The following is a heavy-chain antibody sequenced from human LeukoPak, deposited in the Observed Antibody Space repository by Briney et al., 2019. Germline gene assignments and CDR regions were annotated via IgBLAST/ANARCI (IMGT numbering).Heavy chain of an antibody. CDR2: ISGSGGST. CDR1: GFTFSSYA. D-gene: IGHD2-21*01. J-gene: IGHJ4*02. Sequence: LTGGSLRLSCAASGFTFSSYAMSWVRQAPGKGLEWVSAISGSGGSTYYADSVKGRFTISRDNSKNTLYLQMNSLRAEDTAVYYCAKGPAILWWCDYWGQGTLVTVSS. V-gene: IGHV3-23*01. CDR3: AKGPAILWWCDY.